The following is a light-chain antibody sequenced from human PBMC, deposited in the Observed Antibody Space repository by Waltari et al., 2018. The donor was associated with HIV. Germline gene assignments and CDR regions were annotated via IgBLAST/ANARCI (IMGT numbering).Light chain of an antibody. CDR3: QSYGAGLGGFYV. CDR1: GRSYH. V-gene: IGLV1-40*01. Sequence: QSVLTQPPSVSGAPGQGVTISCSGVGRSYHVYWSQKLPGMAPKLLIYGDDNRPSGVPDRFSASKSGTSASLAITGLQPEDEAEYYCQSYGAGLGGFYVFGSGTKVTV. J-gene: IGLJ1*01. CDR2: GDD.